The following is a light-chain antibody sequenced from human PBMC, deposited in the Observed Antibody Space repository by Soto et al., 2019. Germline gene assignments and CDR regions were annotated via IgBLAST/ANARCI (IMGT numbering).Light chain of an antibody. CDR3: QQRSIWPPA. J-gene: IGKJ4*01. Sequence: EIVLTQSPATLSLSPGERATLSCRASQSVSSYLAWYQQKPGQAPRLLIYDASNRATGIPARFSGSGSGTDFTLTISRLEPEDFAVYYCQQRSIWPPAFGGGTKVEIK. V-gene: IGKV3-11*01. CDR2: DAS. CDR1: QSVSSY.